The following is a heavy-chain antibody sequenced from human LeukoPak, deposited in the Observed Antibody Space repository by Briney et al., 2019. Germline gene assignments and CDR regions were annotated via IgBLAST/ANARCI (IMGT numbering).Heavy chain of an antibody. CDR2: ISSRGGST. Sequence: GGSLRLSCAASGFTFSSYGMHWVRQAPGKGLEWVSGISSRGGSTYYADSVKGRFTISRDNSKSTLYLQMNSLRAEDTAVYYCAKVRRAGLTGDAFDIWGQGTMVTVSS. V-gene: IGHV3-23*01. D-gene: IGHD3-10*01. CDR3: AKVRRAGLTGDAFDI. CDR1: GFTFSSYG. J-gene: IGHJ3*02.